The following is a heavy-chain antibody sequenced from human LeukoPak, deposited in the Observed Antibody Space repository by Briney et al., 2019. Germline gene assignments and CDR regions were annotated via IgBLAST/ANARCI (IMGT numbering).Heavy chain of an antibody. D-gene: IGHD3-3*01. CDR1: GYSISSGYY. V-gene: IGHV4-38-2*02. J-gene: IGHJ2*01. CDR3: ARHPPYYDFWSGYYPDYWYFDL. CDR2: IYHSGST. Sequence: SETLSLTCTVSGYSISSGYYWGWIRQPPGKGLEWIGSIYHSGSTYYNPSLKSRVTISVDTSKNQFSLKLSSVTAADTAVYYCARHPPYYDFWSGYYPDYWYFDLWGRGTLVTVSS.